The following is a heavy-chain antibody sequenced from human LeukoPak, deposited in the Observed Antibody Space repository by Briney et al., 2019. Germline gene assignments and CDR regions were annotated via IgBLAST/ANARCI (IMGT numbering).Heavy chain of an antibody. CDR2: IRSKANSYAT. CDR3: AKDVVTGDAFDI. V-gene: IGHV3-73*01. CDR1: GFTFSGSA. D-gene: IGHD2-15*01. J-gene: IGHJ3*02. Sequence: GGSLRLSCAASGFTFSGSAMHWVRQVSGKGLEWVGRIRSKANSYATAYAASVKGRFTISRDDSKNTAYLQMNSLKTEDTAVYYCAKDVVTGDAFDIWGQGTMVTVSS.